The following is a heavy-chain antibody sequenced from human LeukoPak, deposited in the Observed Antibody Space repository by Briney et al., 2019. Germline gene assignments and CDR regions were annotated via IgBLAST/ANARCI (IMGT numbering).Heavy chain of an antibody. CDR3: AKGMNSLVVPAAIDY. D-gene: IGHD2-2*01. J-gene: IGHJ4*02. Sequence: PGGSLRLSCAASGFSFSSHSMSWVRQAPGKGLEWVSGFSGSGGSPYYADSVKGRFTISRDNSKNALYLQMNSLRAEDTAVYYCAKGMNSLVVPAAIDYWGQGTLVTVSS. V-gene: IGHV3-23*01. CDR2: FSGSGGSP. CDR1: GFSFSSHS.